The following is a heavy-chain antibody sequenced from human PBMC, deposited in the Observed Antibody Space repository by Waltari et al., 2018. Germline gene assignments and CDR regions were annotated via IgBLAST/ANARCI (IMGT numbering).Heavy chain of an antibody. J-gene: IGHJ5*02. CDR2: VRTTGKT. CDR1: GDFNGSSYW. V-gene: IGHV4-4*02. Sequence: QLQLQQSGPGLVKPSESLSLTCAVSGDFNGSSYWWRWVRQTPGKGREWIGQVRTTGKTNYNPSLDSRVSISVDTSTSRFSLTLASVSAADTAIYFCARDRGRGLYLDTWGQGILVTVSP. D-gene: IGHD2-15*01. CDR3: ARDRGRGLYLDT.